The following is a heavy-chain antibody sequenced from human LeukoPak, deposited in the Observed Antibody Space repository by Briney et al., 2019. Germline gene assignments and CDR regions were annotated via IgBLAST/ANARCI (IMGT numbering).Heavy chain of an antibody. Sequence: SETLSLTCAVYGGSFSGYYWSWIRQPPGKGLEWIGEINHSGSTNYNPSLKSRVTISVDTSKNQFSLKLSSVTAADTAVYYCARDPNGGSGYYDYWGQGTLVTVSS. V-gene: IGHV4-34*01. D-gene: IGHD3-22*01. J-gene: IGHJ4*02. CDR3: ARDPNGGSGYYDY. CDR2: INHSGST. CDR1: GGSFSGYY.